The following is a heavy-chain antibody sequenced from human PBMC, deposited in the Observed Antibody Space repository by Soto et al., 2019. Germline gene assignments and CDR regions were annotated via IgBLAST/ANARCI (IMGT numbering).Heavy chain of an antibody. D-gene: IGHD6-13*01. J-gene: IGHJ1*01. CDR1: GFTFSDYD. CDR2: ISSSSSTI. V-gene: IGHV3-11*04. Sequence: GASLRLSCAASGFTFSDYDMSWIRQAPGKGLEWVSYISSSSSTIYYADSVKGRFTISRDNAKNSLYLQMNSLRAEDTAVYYCASFGGIAAAGGNFQHWGQGTLVTVSS. CDR3: ASFGGIAAAGGNFQH.